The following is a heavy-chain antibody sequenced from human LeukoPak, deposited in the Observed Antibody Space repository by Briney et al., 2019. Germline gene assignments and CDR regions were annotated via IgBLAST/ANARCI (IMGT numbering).Heavy chain of an antibody. CDR3: ARAKNNWSNGYYYMDV. J-gene: IGHJ6*03. CDR1: GGTFSSYA. V-gene: IGHV1-69*01. Sequence: ASVKVSCKASGGTFSSYAISWVRQAPGQGLEWMGGIIPIFGTANYAQKFQGRVTITADESTSTAYMELSSLRSEDTAVYYCARAKNNWSNGYYYMDVWGKGTTVTVSS. D-gene: IGHD1-20*01. CDR2: IIPIFGTA.